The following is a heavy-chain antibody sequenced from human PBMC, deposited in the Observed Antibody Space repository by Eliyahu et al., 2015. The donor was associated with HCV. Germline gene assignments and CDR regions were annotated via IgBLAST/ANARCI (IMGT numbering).Heavy chain of an antibody. D-gene: IGHD4-17*01. Sequence: EVQLLESGGGLVQPGGSLRLSCAASGFTFSGFAMSXVRQAPGKGLEWVATISGSGXSTYYADSVKGRFTISRDNSKNTLYLQMNSLRAEDTAVYYCAKKRVGEDYVNYYFAYWGQGTLVTVSS. CDR1: GFTFSGFA. CDR3: AKKRVGEDYVNYYFAY. V-gene: IGHV3-23*01. CDR2: ISGSGXST. J-gene: IGHJ4*02.